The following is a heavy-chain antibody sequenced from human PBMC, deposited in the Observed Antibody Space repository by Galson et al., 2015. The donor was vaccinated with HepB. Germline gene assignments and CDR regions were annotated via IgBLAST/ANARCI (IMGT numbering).Heavy chain of an antibody. Sequence: PALVKPTQTLTLTCTSSGFSLSTSEEGVGVAWIRQPLGKALEWLALIYWDDDQRYSPSLKNRLTITKDSSKDQVVLIMTKMDPMDTATYYCAHIRDSASVRFDSWGRGAQVTVSS. CDR1: GFSLSTSEEG. J-gene: IGHJ4*02. D-gene: IGHD4-17*01. CDR2: IYWDDDQ. V-gene: IGHV2-5*02. CDR3: AHIRDSASVRFDS.